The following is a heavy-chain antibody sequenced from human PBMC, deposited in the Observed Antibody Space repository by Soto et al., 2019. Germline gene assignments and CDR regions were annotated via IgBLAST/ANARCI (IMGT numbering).Heavy chain of an antibody. CDR2: IKSKTDGGTT. CDR1: GFTFSNAW. CDR3: TTGTHRYYDFWSAGMDV. Sequence: GGSLRLSCAASGFTFSNAWMNWARQAPGKGLEWVGRIKSKTDGGTTDYAAPVKGRFTISRDDSKNTLYLQMNSLKTEDTAVYYCTTGTHRYYDFWSAGMDVWGQGTTVTVSS. J-gene: IGHJ6*02. D-gene: IGHD3-3*01. V-gene: IGHV3-15*07.